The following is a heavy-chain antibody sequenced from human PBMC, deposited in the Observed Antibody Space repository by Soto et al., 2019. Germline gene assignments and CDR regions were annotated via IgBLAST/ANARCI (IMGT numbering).Heavy chain of an antibody. J-gene: IGHJ4*02. CDR1: GFSLSTARAS. D-gene: IGHD3-10*01. CDR3: AHSRGFGELALDH. Sequence: QITLKESGPTLANTTQPLTLTCTFSGFSLSTARASVGWLRQPPGKTLEWLALIYWDGDKRYSPSLKSRLTITKDTSTNQVILTLSNMDPVDTATYYCAHSRGFGELALDHWGQGTQVTVSS. CDR2: IYWDGDK. V-gene: IGHV2-5*02.